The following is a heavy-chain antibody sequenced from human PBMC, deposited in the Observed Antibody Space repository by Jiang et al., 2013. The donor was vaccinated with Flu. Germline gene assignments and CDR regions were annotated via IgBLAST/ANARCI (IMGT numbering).Heavy chain of an antibody. V-gene: IGHV3-30*18. J-gene: IGHJ4*02. CDR1: FSSYG. Sequence: FSSYGMHWVRQAPGKGLEWVAVISYDGSNKYYADSVKGRFTISRDNSKNTLYLQMNSLRAEDTAVYYCAKGPTHFDYWGQGTLVTVSS. CDR2: ISYDGSNK. CDR3: AKGPTHFDY.